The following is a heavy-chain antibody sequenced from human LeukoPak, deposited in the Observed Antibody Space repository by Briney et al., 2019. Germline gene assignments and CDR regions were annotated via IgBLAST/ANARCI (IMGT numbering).Heavy chain of an antibody. CDR3: AKSPYVGDHGGPSA. CDR1: GFTFSSYA. V-gene: IGHV3-23*01. Sequence: GGSLRLSCAVSGFTFSSYAMSWVRQAPGKGPEWVSAISGGGGNTYYAGSVKGRFTISRDDSKKTLFLQMNSLRAEDTAVYYCAKSPYVGDHGGPSAWGQGTLVTVSS. D-gene: IGHD4-23*01. J-gene: IGHJ5*02. CDR2: ISGGGGNT.